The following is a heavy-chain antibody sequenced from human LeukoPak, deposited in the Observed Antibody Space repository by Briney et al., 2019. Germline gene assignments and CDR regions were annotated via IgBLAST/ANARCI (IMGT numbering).Heavy chain of an antibody. CDR1: GFTLSSYW. CDR3: ARDNVFSSSSPYYMDV. V-gene: IGHV3-7*01. J-gene: IGHJ6*03. Sequence: GGSLRLSCAASGFTLSSYWMSWVRQAPGKGLEWVANIKQDGSEKYYVDSVKGRFTISRDNAKNSLYLQMNSLRAEDTAVYYCARDNVFSSSSPYYMDVWGKGTTVTVSS. CDR2: IKQDGSEK. D-gene: IGHD6-6*01.